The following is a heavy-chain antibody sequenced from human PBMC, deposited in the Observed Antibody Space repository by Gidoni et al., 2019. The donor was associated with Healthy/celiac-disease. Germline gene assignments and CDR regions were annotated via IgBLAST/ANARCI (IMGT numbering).Heavy chain of an antibody. V-gene: IGHV3-7*01. CDR2: IKQDGSEK. Sequence: EVQLVESGGGLVQPGGSLTLSCAASGFTFSSYWMSWVRQAPGKGLEWVANIKQDGSEKYYVDSVKGRFTISRDNAKNSLYLQMNSLRAEDTAVYYCARDISSSWYLGAFDIWGQGTMVTVSS. D-gene: IGHD6-13*01. CDR1: GFTFSSYW. CDR3: ARDISSSWYLGAFDI. J-gene: IGHJ3*02.